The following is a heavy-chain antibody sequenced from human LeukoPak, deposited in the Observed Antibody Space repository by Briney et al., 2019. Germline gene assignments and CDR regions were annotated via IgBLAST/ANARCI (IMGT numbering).Heavy chain of an antibody. Sequence: PGGSLRLSCAASGFAFDSFAMSWVRQAPGQGLAWVSSIGDSGSHTYYADSVKGRFTISRDNSKNTMYLQMDSLRAEDTAVYYCAKEVSRYGYHGLDVWGQGTTVTVSS. V-gene: IGHV3-23*01. CDR1: GFAFDSFA. D-gene: IGHD5-18*01. CDR3: AKEVSRYGYHGLDV. J-gene: IGHJ6*02. CDR2: IGDSGSHT.